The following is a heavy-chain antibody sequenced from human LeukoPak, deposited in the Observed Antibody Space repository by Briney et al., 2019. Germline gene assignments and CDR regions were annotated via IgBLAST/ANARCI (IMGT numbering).Heavy chain of an antibody. J-gene: IGHJ3*02. CDR1: GFTVSNNY. CDR2: IYSGGST. CDR3: ARGVAYCDGDCYLTYAFDI. V-gene: IGHV3-53*01. D-gene: IGHD2-21*02. Sequence: GGSLRLSCAASGFTVSNNYMSWVHQAPGKGLDWVSVIYSGGSTYYADSVKGRFTISRDNSKNTLFLQMNSLRAEDTAVYYCARGVAYCDGDCYLTYAFDIWGQGIMVTVSS.